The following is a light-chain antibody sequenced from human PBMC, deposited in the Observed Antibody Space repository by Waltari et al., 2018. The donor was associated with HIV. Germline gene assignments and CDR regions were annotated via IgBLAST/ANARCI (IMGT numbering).Light chain of an antibody. CDR2: NDN. CDR3: QSTDVRGTQVI. V-gene: IGLV3-25*03. J-gene: IGLJ2*01. CDR1: ALANQY. Sequence: YELAQPFSVSVSSGQTAAITCFGDALANQYTNWYRQKPGQYPVLVIYNDNARPSGIPERFSGSSSVTTVTLTISGVQAEDEADYYCQSTDVRGTQVIFGGGTKLTVL.